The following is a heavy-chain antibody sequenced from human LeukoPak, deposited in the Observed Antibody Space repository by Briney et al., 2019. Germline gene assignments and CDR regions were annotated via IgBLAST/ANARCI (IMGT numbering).Heavy chain of an antibody. Sequence: GGSLRLSCAASGFSLSSYAMHWVRQAPGKGVEWVAIISYDGTKEYYGDSVKGRFTISRDNSKNTVYMQMNSLRAEDTAVYYCARGGHIVVVTSGVLAEYFQHWGQGTLVTVSS. D-gene: IGHD2-21*02. CDR1: GFSLSSYA. CDR2: ISYDGTKE. J-gene: IGHJ1*01. CDR3: ARGGHIVVVTSGVLAEYFQH. V-gene: IGHV3-30-3*01.